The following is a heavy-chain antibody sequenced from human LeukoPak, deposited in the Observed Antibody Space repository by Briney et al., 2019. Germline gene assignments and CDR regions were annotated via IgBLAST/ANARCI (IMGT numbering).Heavy chain of an antibody. CDR1: GGSISSYY. V-gene: IGHV4-59*08. J-gene: IGHJ4*02. CDR2: IFYSGSP. CDR3: ARVGHLAATGTYDY. D-gene: IGHD6-13*01. Sequence: SSETLSLTCTVSGGSISSYYWSWIRQPPGKGLEWIGNIFYSGSPNYNPSLKSRVTLSFDTSKNQFSLKLSSVTAADTAVYYCARVGHLAATGTYDYWGQGTLVTVSS.